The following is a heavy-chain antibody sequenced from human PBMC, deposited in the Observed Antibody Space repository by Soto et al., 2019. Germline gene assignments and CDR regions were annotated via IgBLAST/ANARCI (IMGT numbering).Heavy chain of an antibody. Sequence: QVQLVQSGAEVKKPGSSVKVSCKASGGTFSSYAISWVRQAPGQGLEWRGGIIPIFGTANYAQKFQGRVTITADESTSTAYMELSSLRTEDTPVYYCARRWLQFGHAFDRWGQGTMVTVSS. D-gene: IGHD5-12*01. CDR3: ARRWLQFGHAFDR. V-gene: IGHV1-69*01. CDR2: IIPIFGTA. J-gene: IGHJ3*01. CDR1: GGTFSSYA.